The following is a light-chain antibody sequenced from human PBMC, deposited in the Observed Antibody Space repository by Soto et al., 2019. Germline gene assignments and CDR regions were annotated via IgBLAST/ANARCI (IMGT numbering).Light chain of an antibody. J-gene: IGLJ1*01. CDR2: DVS. CDR1: SSDVGGYNY. CDR3: SSYTSSIPYA. Sequence: QSALTQPASVSGSPGQSITISCTGTSSDVGGYNYVSWYQQHPGKAPKLMIYDVSNRPSGVSNRFSGSKSGNTASLTISGLQAEDEADYYCSSYTSSIPYAFGPGTKVTVL. V-gene: IGLV2-14*01.